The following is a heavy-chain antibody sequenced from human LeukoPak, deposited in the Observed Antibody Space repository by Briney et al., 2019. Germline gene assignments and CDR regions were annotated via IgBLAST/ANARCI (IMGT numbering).Heavy chain of an antibody. CDR3: ARAGRYYGSGSYRRKNNWFDP. CDR2: IYHSGST. J-gene: IGHJ5*02. V-gene: IGHV4-38-2*02. CDR1: GYSISSGYY. Sequence: SETLSLTCTVSGYSISSGYYWGWIRQPPGKGLEWIGSIYHSGSTYYNPSLKSRVTTSVDTSKNQFSLKLSSVTAADTAVCYCARAGRYYGSGSYRRKNNWFDPWGQGTLVTVSS. D-gene: IGHD3-10*01.